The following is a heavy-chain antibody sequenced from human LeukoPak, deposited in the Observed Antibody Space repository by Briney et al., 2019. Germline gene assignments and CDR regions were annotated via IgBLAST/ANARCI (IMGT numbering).Heavy chain of an antibody. CDR1: GFTFSSYS. V-gene: IGHV3-21*01. CDR2: ISSSSSCI. Sequence: GGSLRLSCAASGFTFSSYSMNWVRQAPGKGLEWVSSISSSSSCIYYADSVKGRFTISRDNAKNSLYLQMNSLRAEDTAVYYCARPNYYDSSGLASFDYWGQGTLVTVSS. J-gene: IGHJ4*02. D-gene: IGHD3-22*01. CDR3: ARPNYYDSSGLASFDY.